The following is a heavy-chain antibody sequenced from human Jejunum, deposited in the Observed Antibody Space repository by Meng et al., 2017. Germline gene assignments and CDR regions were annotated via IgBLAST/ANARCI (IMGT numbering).Heavy chain of an antibody. V-gene: IGHV3-48*03. CDR1: GFTFSSYD. CDR3: AKIGVRWYFDL. CDR2: ISSSGSTT. J-gene: IGHJ2*01. D-gene: IGHD2/OR15-2a*01. Sequence: GESLKISCAASGFTFSSYDINWVRQAPGKGLEWVSYISSSGSTTYYADSVKGRFTISRDNTKNSLYLQMNSLRAEDTAVYYCAKIGVRWYFDLWGRGILVTVSS.